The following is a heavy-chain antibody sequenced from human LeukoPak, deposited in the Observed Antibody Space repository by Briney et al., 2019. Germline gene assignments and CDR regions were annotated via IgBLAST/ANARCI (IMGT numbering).Heavy chain of an antibody. J-gene: IGHJ3*02. Sequence: SETLSLTCTVSGGSISSGSYYWSWIRQPAGKGLEWIGRIYTSGSTNYNPSLKSRVTISVDTSKNQFSLKLSSVTAADTAVYYCARASGGLWLQAFDIWGQGTMVTVSS. D-gene: IGHD5-18*01. CDR3: ARASGGLWLQAFDI. CDR2: IYTSGST. CDR1: GGSISSGSYY. V-gene: IGHV4-61*02.